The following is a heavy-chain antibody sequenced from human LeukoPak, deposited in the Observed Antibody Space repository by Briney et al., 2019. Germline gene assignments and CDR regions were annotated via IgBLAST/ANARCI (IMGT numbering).Heavy chain of an antibody. CDR2: IWNDGSNK. J-gene: IGHJ6*02. V-gene: IGHV3-33*01. CDR1: GFTFSIYG. CDR3: ARALYSGSFYGMDV. D-gene: IGHD1-26*01. Sequence: PGRSLRLSCAASGFTFSIYGMHWVRQAPGKGLEWVAVIWNDGSNKYYADSVKGRFTISRDNSKNTLYLHMNSLRAEDTAVYYCARALYSGSFYGMDVWGQGTTVTVSS.